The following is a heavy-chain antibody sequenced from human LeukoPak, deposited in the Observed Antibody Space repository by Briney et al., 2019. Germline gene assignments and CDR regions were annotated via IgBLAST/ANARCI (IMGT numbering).Heavy chain of an antibody. CDR1: GFTFSSSA. CDR2: ISGSGGTT. Sequence: GGSLRLSCAASGFTFSSSALSWVRQAPGKGLEWVSTISGSGGTTYYTDSVKGRFTISRDNSKNTLYLQMNSLRAEDTAVYYCANHLKLNSSSSIFDYWGQGTLVTVSS. J-gene: IGHJ4*02. V-gene: IGHV3-23*01. D-gene: IGHD6-6*01. CDR3: ANHLKLNSSSSIFDY.